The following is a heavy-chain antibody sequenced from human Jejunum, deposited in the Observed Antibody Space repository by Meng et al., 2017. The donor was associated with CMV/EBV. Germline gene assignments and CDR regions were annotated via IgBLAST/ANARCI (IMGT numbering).Heavy chain of an antibody. CDR2: ITSSSTYI. D-gene: IGHD2-21*02. CDR1: GLTFRTYT. V-gene: IGHV3-21*01. Sequence: CAAPGLTFRTYTMNWVRQAPGKGLEWVSSITSSSTYIYYADSAKGRFTTSRDNAKNSLYLQMNSLRADDTAVYYCARDYRRGDGSGWGQGTLVTVSS. CDR3: ARDYRRGDGSG. J-gene: IGHJ4*02.